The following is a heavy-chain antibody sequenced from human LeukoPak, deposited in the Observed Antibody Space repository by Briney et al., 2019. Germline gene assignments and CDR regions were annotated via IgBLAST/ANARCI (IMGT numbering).Heavy chain of an antibody. Sequence: ASVKVSCKASGYTFTSYGISWVRQAPGQGLEWMGWISAYNGNTNYAQKLQGRVTMTTDTSTSTAYMELRSLRSDDTAVYYCARVTYYGSGSYYNFISPAPALGPWGQGTLVTVSS. CDR3: ARVTYYGSGSYYNFISPAPALGP. CDR2: ISAYNGNT. CDR1: GYTFTSYG. J-gene: IGHJ5*02. D-gene: IGHD3-10*01. V-gene: IGHV1-18*01.